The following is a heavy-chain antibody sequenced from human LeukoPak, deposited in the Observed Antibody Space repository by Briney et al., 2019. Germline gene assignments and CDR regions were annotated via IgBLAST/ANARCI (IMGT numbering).Heavy chain of an antibody. Sequence: PGGSLRLSCAASGFTVSSNYMSWVRQAPGKGLEWVAVISYDGSNKYYADSVKGRFTISRDNSKNTLYLQMNSLRAEDTAVYYCASGYCSGGSCYRGQGDYWGQGTLVTVSS. D-gene: IGHD2-15*01. V-gene: IGHV3-30*03. CDR2: ISYDGSNK. CDR3: ASGYCSGGSCYRGQGDY. CDR1: GFTVSSNY. J-gene: IGHJ4*02.